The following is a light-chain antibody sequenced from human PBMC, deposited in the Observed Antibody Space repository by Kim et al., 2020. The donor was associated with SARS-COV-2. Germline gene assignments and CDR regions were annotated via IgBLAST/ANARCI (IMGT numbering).Light chain of an antibody. J-gene: IGKJ1*01. V-gene: IGKV3-20*01. CDR1: QSVTSNY. CDR2: GAS. CDR3: QQSATSRT. Sequence: LSPGERATLSCRASQSVTSNYLAWYQQKPGQAPRVLIYGASNRATGIPDRFSGSGSGTDFTLTISRLEPEDFAVYYCQQSATSRTFGQGTKVEIK.